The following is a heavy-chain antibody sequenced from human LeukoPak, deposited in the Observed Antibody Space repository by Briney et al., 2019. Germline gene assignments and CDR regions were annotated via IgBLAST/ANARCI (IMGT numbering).Heavy chain of an antibody. Sequence: GGSLRLSCVGSGFTFSSFGINWVRQAPGKGLDWVATISHDGNRKHYADSEKGQFTISRDNSRNTVYLQMDSLRGEDTAVYYCVKDRRTEAYGLEVWGQGTTVTVSS. CDR2: ISHDGNRK. CDR3: VKDRRTEAYGLEV. V-gene: IGHV3-30*18. D-gene: IGHD1-14*01. CDR1: GFTFSSFG. J-gene: IGHJ6*02.